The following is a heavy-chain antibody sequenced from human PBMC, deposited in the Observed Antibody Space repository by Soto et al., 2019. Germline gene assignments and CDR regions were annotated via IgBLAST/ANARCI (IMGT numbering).Heavy chain of an antibody. Sequence: GASVKVSCKASGYSFTSYAIHWMRQAPGQRLEWMGWINAGNGDTGHSQKFQGRITITSDTSASTAYMELSSLRSEDTAVYYCARSLSSGYSGPAWFDPWGQGSLVTVSS. CDR3: ARSLSSGYSGPAWFDP. J-gene: IGHJ5*02. CDR1: GYSFTSYA. V-gene: IGHV1-3*01. CDR2: INAGNGDT. D-gene: IGHD5-12*01.